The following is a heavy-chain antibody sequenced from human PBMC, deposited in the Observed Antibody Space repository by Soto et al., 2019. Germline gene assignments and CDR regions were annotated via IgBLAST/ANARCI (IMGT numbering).Heavy chain of an antibody. D-gene: IGHD3-9*01. CDR3: ARHGLGAYYDILTGYYSSDNWFDP. Sequence: SETLSLTCTVSGGSISSYYWSWIRQPPGKGLEWIGYIYYSGSTNYNPSLKSRVTISVGTSKNQFSMKLSSVTAADTAVYYCARHGLGAYYDILTGYYSSDNWFDPWGQGTLVTVSS. CDR2: IYYSGST. CDR1: GGSISSYY. V-gene: IGHV4-59*08. J-gene: IGHJ5*02.